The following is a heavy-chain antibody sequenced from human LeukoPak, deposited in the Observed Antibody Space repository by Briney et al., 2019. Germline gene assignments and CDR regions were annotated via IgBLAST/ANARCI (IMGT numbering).Heavy chain of an antibody. V-gene: IGHV3-30*04. CDR1: GFTFSSYA. CDR2: ISYDGSNK. Sequence: PGRSLRLSCAASGFTFSSYAMHWVRQAPGKGLEWVAVISYDGSNKYYADSVKGRFTISRDNSKNTLYLQMNSLRAEDTAVYYCAGFGSYYGYWGQGTLVTVSS. J-gene: IGHJ4*02. CDR3: AGFGSYYGY. D-gene: IGHD1-26*01.